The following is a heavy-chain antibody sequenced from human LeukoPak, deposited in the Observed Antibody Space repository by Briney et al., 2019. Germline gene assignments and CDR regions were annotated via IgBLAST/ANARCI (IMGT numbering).Heavy chain of an antibody. J-gene: IGHJ4*02. CDR1: GGSISSGDYY. V-gene: IGHV4-31*03. CDR2: IHYSGSA. D-gene: IGHD1-1*01. Sequence: PSETLSLTCTVSGGSISSGDYYWSWIRQHPGKGLEWIGYIHYSGSAYYNPSLKSRVTMSVDTSKNQFSLKLSSVTAADTAVYYCARESRGTGGTTAFDCWGQGTLVTVSS. CDR3: ARESRGTGGTTAFDC.